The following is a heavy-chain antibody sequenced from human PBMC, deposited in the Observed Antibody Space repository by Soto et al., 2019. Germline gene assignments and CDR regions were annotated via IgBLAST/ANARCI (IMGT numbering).Heavy chain of an antibody. CDR3: ARALWGGSAGPNYFDY. CDR1: GFTFRSYG. Sequence: QVQLVESGGGVVQPGRSLRLSCAASGFTFRSYGMHWVRQAPGKGLEWVAVKWFDGSNEYYADSVKGRFTISRDNSKNTLYLQMNSLRVEDTAVYYCARALWGGSAGPNYFDYWGQGTLVTVSS. J-gene: IGHJ4*02. CDR2: KWFDGSNE. D-gene: IGHD3-10*01. V-gene: IGHV3-33*01.